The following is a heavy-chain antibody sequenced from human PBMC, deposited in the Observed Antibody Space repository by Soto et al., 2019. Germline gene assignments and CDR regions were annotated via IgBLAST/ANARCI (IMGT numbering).Heavy chain of an antibody. V-gene: IGHV1-2*02. D-gene: IGHD2-15*01. CDR1: GYTFSGHF. CDR3: ARAGSYCSGGSCSFDY. J-gene: IGHJ4*02. Sequence: ASVKVSCKTSGYTFSGHFLQWVRQAPGAGPEWMGWINPNTGNTKYGQKFEGRVTMTRDMSSSTAYMELTRLTVDDTAVYFCARAGSYCSGGSCSFDYWGQGSLVTVSS. CDR2: INPNTGNT.